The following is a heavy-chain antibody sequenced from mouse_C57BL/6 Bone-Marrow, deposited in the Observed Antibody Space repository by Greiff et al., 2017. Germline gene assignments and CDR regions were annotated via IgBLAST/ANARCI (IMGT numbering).Heavy chain of an antibody. J-gene: IGHJ2*01. D-gene: IGHD2-3*01. CDR3: ARESYDGFDD. CDR2: IYYSGTI. V-gene: IGHV3-5*01. Sequence: EVKLQESGPGLVKPSQTVFLTCTVTGISITTGNYRWSWIRQFPGNKLEWIGYIYYSGTITYNPSLTSLTTITRKTPKNQFFLEMNSSTAEDTATYYCARESYDGFDDWGQGTTLTVSS. CDR1: GISITTGNYR.